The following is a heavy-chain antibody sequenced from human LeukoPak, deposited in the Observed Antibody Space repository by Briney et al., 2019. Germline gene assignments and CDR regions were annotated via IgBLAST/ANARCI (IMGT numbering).Heavy chain of an antibody. CDR2: ISGYNGNT. V-gene: IGHV1-18*01. CDR3: ARETVAGTNWFDP. Sequence: ASVKVSCKASGYTFTNYGISWVRQAPGPGLEWMGWISGYNGNTNYAQKLQDRVTMTTDTSTSTAYMELKSLRSDDTAVYYCARETVAGTNWFDPWGQGTLVTVSS. D-gene: IGHD6-19*01. CDR1: GYTFTNYG. J-gene: IGHJ5*02.